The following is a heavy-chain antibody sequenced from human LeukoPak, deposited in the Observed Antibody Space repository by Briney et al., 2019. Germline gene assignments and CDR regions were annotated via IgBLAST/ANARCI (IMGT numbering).Heavy chain of an antibody. J-gene: IGHJ5*02. Sequence: GGSLRLSCAASGFTFDDYGMTWVRQAPGKGLEWVSSISRSSSYIYYADSVKGRFTISRDNANNSLFLQMNSLRAEDTAVYYCARVEEATTFNPWGQGTLVTVSS. CDR3: ARVEEATTFNP. D-gene: IGHD1-1*01. CDR1: GFTFDDYG. V-gene: IGHV3-21*01. CDR2: ISRSSSYI.